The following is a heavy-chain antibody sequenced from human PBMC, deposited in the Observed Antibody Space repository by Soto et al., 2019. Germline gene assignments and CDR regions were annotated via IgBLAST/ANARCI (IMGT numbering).Heavy chain of an antibody. CDR1: GGSISSSSYY. Sequence: SSETLSLTCTVSGGSISSSSYYWGWIRQPPGKGLEWIGSIYYSGSTYYNPSLKSRVTISVDTSKNQFSLKLSSVTAADTAVYYCARTVAGTARDYYFDYWGQGTLVTVSS. V-gene: IGHV4-39*01. CDR3: ARTVAGTARDYYFDY. J-gene: IGHJ4*02. CDR2: IYYSGST. D-gene: IGHD6-19*01.